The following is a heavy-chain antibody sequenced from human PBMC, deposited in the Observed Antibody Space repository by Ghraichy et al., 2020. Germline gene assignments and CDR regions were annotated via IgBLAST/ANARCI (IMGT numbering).Heavy chain of an antibody. CDR1: GYTFTSYG. Sequence: ASVKVSCKASGYTFTSYGISWVRQAPGQGLEWMGWISAYNGNTNYAQKLQGRVTMTTDTSTSTAYMELRSLRSDDTAVYYCAREGVYYDFWSGYYPRPNYFDYWGQGTLVTVSS. D-gene: IGHD3-3*01. V-gene: IGHV1-18*01. J-gene: IGHJ4*02. CDR3: AREGVYYDFWSGYYPRPNYFDY. CDR2: ISAYNGNT.